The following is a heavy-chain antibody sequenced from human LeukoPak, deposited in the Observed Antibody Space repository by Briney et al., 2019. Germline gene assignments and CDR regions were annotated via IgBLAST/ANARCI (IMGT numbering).Heavy chain of an antibody. J-gene: IGHJ4*02. Sequence: SETLSLTCAVSGGSISSSNWWSWVRQLPGKGLEWIGEIYHSGSTNYNPSLKSRVTISVDKSKNQFSLKLSSVTAADTAVYYCARRSGSYRGEGTDYWGQGTLVTVSS. CDR1: GGSISSSNW. D-gene: IGHD1-26*01. CDR2: IYHSGST. CDR3: ARRSGSYRGEGTDY. V-gene: IGHV4-4*02.